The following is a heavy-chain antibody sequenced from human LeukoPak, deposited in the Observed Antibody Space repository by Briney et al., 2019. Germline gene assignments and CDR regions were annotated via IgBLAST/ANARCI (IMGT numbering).Heavy chain of an antibody. D-gene: IGHD5-24*01. CDR2: VDADGSTT. Sequence: GGSLRLSCVVSGFTFSTYWMHWVRQAPGKGLVWVSRVDADGSTTIYADSVKGRFTISRDNGINTVYLQMNSLRAEDTAVYYCARGFDGYPFGWWFDPWGQGALVTVSS. CDR3: ARGFDGYPFGWWFDP. V-gene: IGHV3-74*01. CDR1: GFTFSTYW. J-gene: IGHJ5*02.